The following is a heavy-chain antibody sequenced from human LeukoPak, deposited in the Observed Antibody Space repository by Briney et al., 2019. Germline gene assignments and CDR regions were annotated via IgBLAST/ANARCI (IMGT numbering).Heavy chain of an antibody. Sequence: GGSLRLSCAASGFTFSNSAMTWVRQAPGKGLEWVSGLSGSGGSTYYADSVKGRFTISRDNSKNTLWLQMNSLRVEDTAVYYCAKVYYNYGTSNYFDYWGQGALVTVSS. J-gene: IGHJ4*02. D-gene: IGHD5-24*01. CDR1: GFTFSNSA. CDR3: AKVYYNYGTSNYFDY. V-gene: IGHV3-23*01. CDR2: LSGSGGST.